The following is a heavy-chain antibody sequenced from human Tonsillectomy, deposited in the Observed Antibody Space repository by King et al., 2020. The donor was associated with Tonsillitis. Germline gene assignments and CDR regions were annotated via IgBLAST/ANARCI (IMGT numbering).Heavy chain of an antibody. J-gene: IGHJ5*02. CDR3: ARRYNWFDP. Sequence: TLKESGPVLVKPTETLTLTCTVSGVSLRNARMGVSWLRQPPGKALEWLAHIFSNDEKSYRTSLKSRLTIFKDTSKSQVVLTMINMDPVDTAIYYCARRYNWFDPWGQGTLVTVSS. CDR2: IFSNDEK. CDR1: GVSLRNARMG. V-gene: IGHV2-26*01.